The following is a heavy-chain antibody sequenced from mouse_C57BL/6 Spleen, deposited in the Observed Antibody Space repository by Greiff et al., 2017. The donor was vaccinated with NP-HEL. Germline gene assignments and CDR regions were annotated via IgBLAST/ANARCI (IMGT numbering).Heavy chain of an antibody. CDR3: ARNDYYWYFDV. Sequence: VQLQQSGAELVKPGASVKLSCKASGYTFTSYWMHWVKQRPGQGLEWIGMIHPNSGSTNYNEKFKSKATLTVDKSSSTAYMQLISLTSEDSAVYYCARNDYYWYFDVWGTGTTVTVSS. CDR2: IHPNSGST. D-gene: IGHD2-4*01. CDR1: GYTFTSYW. J-gene: IGHJ1*03. V-gene: IGHV1-64*01.